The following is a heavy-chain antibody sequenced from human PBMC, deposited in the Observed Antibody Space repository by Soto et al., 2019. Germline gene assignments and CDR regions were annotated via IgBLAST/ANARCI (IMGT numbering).Heavy chain of an antibody. CDR3: ARGTDPVGTADYGMDV. CDR2: IYHSGST. CDR1: GGSISGGGYS. Sequence: SQTLSLTCAVSGGSISGGGYSRSCIRKTPGKGLEWIGPIYHSGSTYYTPSLKSRVTISVDRSKNQFSLQLSSVTDAEQAVYYCARGTDPVGTADYGMDVWGQGTTVTVSS. J-gene: IGHJ6*02. D-gene: IGHD2-21*02. V-gene: IGHV4-30-2*01.